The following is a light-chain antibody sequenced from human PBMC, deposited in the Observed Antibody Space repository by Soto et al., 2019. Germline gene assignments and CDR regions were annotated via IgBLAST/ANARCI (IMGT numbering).Light chain of an antibody. J-gene: IGLJ1*01. V-gene: IGLV2-14*01. Sequence: QSVLTQPASVSGSPGQSITTSCNGTSSDVGGYKYVSWYQQYPGKAPKLKIYEVSNRPSGVSNRFSGSKSGNTASLTISGLQAEDEADYYCSSYSSSSTLLVFGSGTKVTV. CDR3: SSYSSSSTLLV. CDR1: SSDVGGYKY. CDR2: EVS.